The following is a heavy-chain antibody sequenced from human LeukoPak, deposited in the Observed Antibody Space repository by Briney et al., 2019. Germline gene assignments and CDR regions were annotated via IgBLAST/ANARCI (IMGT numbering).Heavy chain of an antibody. V-gene: IGHV4-39*07. CDR2: IFYSGNT. Sequence: SETLSLTCTVSGGSISNYYWTWVRQPPGRGLEWIGSIFYSGNTYYNPSLKSRVTISVDTSKNQFYLKVSSVTAADTAVYYCARGFPYYDVLTGYYNDYYYMDVWGKGTTVTVSS. J-gene: IGHJ6*03. CDR1: GGSISNYY. CDR3: ARGFPYYDVLTGYYNDYYYMDV. D-gene: IGHD3-9*01.